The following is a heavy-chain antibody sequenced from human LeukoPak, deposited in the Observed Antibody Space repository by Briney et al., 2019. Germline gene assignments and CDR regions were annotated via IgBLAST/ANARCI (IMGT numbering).Heavy chain of an antibody. CDR2: INPGGDNT. J-gene: IGHJ3*02. V-gene: IGHV1-46*01. D-gene: IGHD3-10*01. CDR1: GYTFTKYY. Sequence: ASVKVSCKASGYTFTKYYIHWVRQAPGQGLEWMGLINPGGDNTNYAQNFQGRVTMTTDTSTSTAYMELRSLRSDDTAVYYCARDALWFGGGDAFDIWGQGTMVTVSS. CDR3: ARDALWFGGGDAFDI.